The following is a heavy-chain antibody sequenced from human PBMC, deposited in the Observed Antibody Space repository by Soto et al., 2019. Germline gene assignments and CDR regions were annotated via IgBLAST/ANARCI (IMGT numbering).Heavy chain of an antibody. Sequence: GPLSDSCAASEFTFSDYSMNWVRQAPGKGLELFSFISGSRNDGITEYVDSVKGRFTISRDNSKNTLYLQMSSLRAEDTAVYYCAKDPTDYGDNYWGQRTLVTVSS. D-gene: IGHD4-17*01. J-gene: IGHJ4*02. CDR1: EFTFSDYS. V-gene: IGHV3-23*01. CDR2: ISGSRNDGIT. CDR3: AKDPTDYGDNY.